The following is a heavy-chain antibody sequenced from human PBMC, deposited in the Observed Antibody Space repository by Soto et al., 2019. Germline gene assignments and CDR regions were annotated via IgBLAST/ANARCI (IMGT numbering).Heavy chain of an antibody. V-gene: IGHV3-11*01. CDR3: ARRLQWQLRPLDS. CDR1: GFIFSDYY. Sequence: QEHLLEPGGGLVKPGGSLRLSCAGSGFIFSDYYITWIRRAPGKGLEWVSYINTLSSAIYYSDSVKGRFTISRDNAKYSVYLQMNSLRAEDTAVYYCARRLQWQLRPLDSWGRGTLVTVSS. J-gene: IGHJ4*02. CDR2: INTLSSAI. D-gene: IGHD6-19*01.